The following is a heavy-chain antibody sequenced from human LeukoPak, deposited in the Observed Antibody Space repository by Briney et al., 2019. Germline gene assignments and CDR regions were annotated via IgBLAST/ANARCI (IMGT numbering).Heavy chain of an antibody. Sequence: ASVTVSCQASGYSFTSYYINWVRQATRQGREWVGWMNPNSGNAGYAQIFQGRVTITRNTSISTAYMELDSRSSDGTAVVYCSKGGRGTYPKGWFDPWSQGTLVTVPS. CDR2: MNPNSGNA. D-gene: IGHD1-26*01. J-gene: IGHJ5*02. V-gene: IGHV1-8*01. CDR3: SKGGRGTYPKGWFDP. CDR1: GYSFTSYY.